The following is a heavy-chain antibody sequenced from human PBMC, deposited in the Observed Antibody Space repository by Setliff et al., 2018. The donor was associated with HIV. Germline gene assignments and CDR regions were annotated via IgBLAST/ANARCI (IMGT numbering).Heavy chain of an antibody. Sequence: SETLSLTCTVSGGSISSSSYYWGWIRQPPGKGLEWIGSIYYSGRTYYNPSLKSRVTISVDTSKNQFSLKLSSVTAADTAFYYCARQGQLGSEWGQGTLVTVSS. CDR2: IYYSGRT. CDR3: ARQGQLGSE. D-gene: IGHD1-1*01. J-gene: IGHJ4*02. V-gene: IGHV4-39*01. CDR1: GGSISSSSYY.